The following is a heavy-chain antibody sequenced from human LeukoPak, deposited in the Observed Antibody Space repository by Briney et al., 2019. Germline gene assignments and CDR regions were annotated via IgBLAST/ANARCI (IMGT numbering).Heavy chain of an antibody. V-gene: IGHV4-59*12. CDR3: ARENTGSYREFDY. CDR2: IYINGDT. Sequence: GSLRLSCAASGFTFSSYAMSWVRQAPGKGLECFGFIYINGDTSYNPSLKGRATLSLDTSRNQFSLRLTSVTAADTAVYYCARENTGSYREFDYWGQGTLVTVSS. J-gene: IGHJ4*02. D-gene: IGHD1-26*01. CDR1: GFTFSSYA.